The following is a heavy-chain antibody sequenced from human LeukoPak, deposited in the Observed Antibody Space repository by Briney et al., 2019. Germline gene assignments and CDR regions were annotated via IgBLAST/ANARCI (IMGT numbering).Heavy chain of an antibody. CDR3: AKVGPRDSSSWYVFLIDY. Sequence: PGGSLRLSCAASGFTFSSYGMHWVRQAPGKGLEWVAFIRYDGSNKYYADSVKGRFTISRDNSKNTLYLQMNSLRAEDTAVYYCAKVGPRDSSSWYVFLIDYWGQGTLVTVSS. CDR2: IRYDGSNK. D-gene: IGHD6-13*01. J-gene: IGHJ4*02. V-gene: IGHV3-30*02. CDR1: GFTFSSYG.